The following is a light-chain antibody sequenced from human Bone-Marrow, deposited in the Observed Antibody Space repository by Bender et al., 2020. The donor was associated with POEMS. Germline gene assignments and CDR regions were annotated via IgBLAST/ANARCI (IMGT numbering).Light chain of an antibody. CDR1: TLTQQY. CDR3: QSSDRSPTDRL. V-gene: IGLV3-25*03. CDR2: KDN. J-gene: IGLJ3*02. Sequence: AARITCSGETLTQQYSYWYQQKAGQAPSLLIYKDNERTSGIPERFSGSSSGTTVTLTISGVQAEDEADYYCQSSDRSPTDRLFGGGTKLTVL.